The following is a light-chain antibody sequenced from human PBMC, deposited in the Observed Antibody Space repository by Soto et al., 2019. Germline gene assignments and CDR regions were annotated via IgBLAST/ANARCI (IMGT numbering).Light chain of an antibody. V-gene: IGKV3-20*01. CDR2: GTS. CDR1: QSLSSSY. J-gene: IGKJ1*01. Sequence: EIVLTQSPGTLSLSPGDRATLSCRASQSLSSSYLAWYQQKPGQAPRLLIYGTSIRATGIPDRFSGSGSGTDFTLTITRLEPEDREVEYCQRFPTYPPRTFAHGTKVDIK. CDR3: QRFPTYPPRT.